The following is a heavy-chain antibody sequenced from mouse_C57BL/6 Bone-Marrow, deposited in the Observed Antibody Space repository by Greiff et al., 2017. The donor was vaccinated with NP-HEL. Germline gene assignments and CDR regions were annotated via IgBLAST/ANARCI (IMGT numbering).Heavy chain of an antibody. D-gene: IGHD1-1*01. V-gene: IGHV5-17*01. J-gene: IGHJ4*01. Sequence: EVQRVESGGGLVKPGGSLKLSCAASGFTFSDYGMHWVRQAPEKGLEWVAYISSGSSTIYYADTVKGRFTISRDNAKNTLFLQMTSLRSEDTAMYYCARPYYGSSSYYAMDYWGQGTSVTVSS. CDR2: ISSGSSTI. CDR3: ARPYYGSSSYYAMDY. CDR1: GFTFSDYG.